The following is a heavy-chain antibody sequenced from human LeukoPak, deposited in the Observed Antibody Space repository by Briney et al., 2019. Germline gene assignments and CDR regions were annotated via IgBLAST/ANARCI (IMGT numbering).Heavy chain of an antibody. J-gene: IGHJ6*03. V-gene: IGHV3-7*01. Sequence: GGSLRLACAASGFSFSSYTMNWVRQAPGEGLEWVANIKQDGSEKYYVDSVKGRFTISRDNAKNSLYLQMNSLRAEDTAVYYCARGRINYDYVWGSYRVSYYMDVWGKGTTVTISS. D-gene: IGHD3-16*02. CDR1: GFSFSSYT. CDR2: IKQDGSEK. CDR3: ARGRINYDYVWGSYRVSYYMDV.